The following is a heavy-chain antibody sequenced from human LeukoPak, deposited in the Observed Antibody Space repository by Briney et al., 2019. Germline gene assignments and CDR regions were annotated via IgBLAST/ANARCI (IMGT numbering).Heavy chain of an antibody. D-gene: IGHD6-13*01. CDR1: EFTFVRYV. Sequence: GGSLRLSCAAAEFTFVRYVMNWVRQAPGKGRGWVSYMSSRSFKIVYADCVEGRFSISRDNCKNSLYLQMDSLRVEDPAIYYCVRAPSYGSSWYYYMAVWGKGPTVTASS. CDR3: VRAPSYGSSWYYYMAV. J-gene: IGHJ6*03. V-gene: IGHV3-48*04. CDR2: MSSRSFKI.